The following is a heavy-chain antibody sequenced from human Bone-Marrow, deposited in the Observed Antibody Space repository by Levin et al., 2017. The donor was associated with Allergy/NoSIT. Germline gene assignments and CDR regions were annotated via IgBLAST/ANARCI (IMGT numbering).Heavy chain of an antibody. CDR1: GFTFSSYA. V-gene: IGHV3-30-3*01. CDR2: ISYDGSNK. CDR3: VNTMVRGGLGAFDI. J-gene: IGHJ3*02. D-gene: IGHD3-10*01. Sequence: GGSLRLSCAASGFTFSSYAMHWVRQAPGKGLEWVAVISYDGSNKYYADSVKGRFTISRDNSKNTLYLQMNSLRAEDTAVYYCVNTMVRGGLGAFDIWGQGTMVTVSS.